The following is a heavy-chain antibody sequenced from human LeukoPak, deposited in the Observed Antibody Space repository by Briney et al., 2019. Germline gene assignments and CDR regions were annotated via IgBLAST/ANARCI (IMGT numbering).Heavy chain of an antibody. D-gene: IGHD2-2*01. CDR3: TRQGYCSSTSCYGENWFDP. Sequence: GGSLRLSCTASGFTFGDYAMSWVRQAPGKGLEWVGFIRSKAYGGTTEHAASVKGRFTISRDDSKSIAYLQMNSLKTEDTAVYYCTRQGYCSSTSCYGENWFDPWGQGTLVTVSS. V-gene: IGHV3-49*04. CDR2: IRSKAYGGTT. J-gene: IGHJ5*02. CDR1: GFTFGDYA.